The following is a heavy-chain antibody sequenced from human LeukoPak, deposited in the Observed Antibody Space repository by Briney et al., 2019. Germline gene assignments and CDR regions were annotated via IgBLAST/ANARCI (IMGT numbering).Heavy chain of an antibody. CDR1: GGTFSSYA. CDR3: ARGPIVVVPAAIHSHYYYMDV. V-gene: IGHV1-69*13. Sequence: SVKVSCKASGGTFSSYAISWVRQAPGQGLEWMGGIIPIFGTANYAQKFQGRVTITADESTSTAYMELSSLRSEDTTVYYCARGPIVVVPAAIHSHYYYMDVWGKGTTVTVSS. D-gene: IGHD2-2*02. CDR2: IIPIFGTA. J-gene: IGHJ6*03.